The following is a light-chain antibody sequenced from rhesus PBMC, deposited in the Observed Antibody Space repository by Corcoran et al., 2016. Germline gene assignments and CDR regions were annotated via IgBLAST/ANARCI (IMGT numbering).Light chain of an antibody. J-gene: IGKJ3*01. CDR2: KAY. Sequence: DIQMTQSPSSLSASVGDRVTITFRASENVNNYFNWYQQNTGRAPNLLIYKAYNLQSGVPSRFSGSGSGTDYTFTLSSLQPEDVAPYYCHHGYFPPFNFGPGTKLDIK. CDR1: ENVNNY. CDR3: HHGYFPPFN. V-gene: IGKV1-74*01.